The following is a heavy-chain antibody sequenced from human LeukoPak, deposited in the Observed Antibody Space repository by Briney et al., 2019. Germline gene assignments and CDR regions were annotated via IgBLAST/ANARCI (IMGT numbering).Heavy chain of an antibody. V-gene: IGHV5-51*01. CDR1: GYSFTSYW. CDR2: IYPGDSVT. D-gene: IGHD4-23*01. J-gene: IGHJ4*02. CDR3: ARRDYGGRHFDY. Sequence: GESLKISCKTSGYSFTSYWITWVRQMPGKGLEWMGIIYPGDSVTTYSPSFQGQVTISADKSINTAYLQWSSLKASDTAMYYCARRDYGGRHFDYWGQGTLVTVSS.